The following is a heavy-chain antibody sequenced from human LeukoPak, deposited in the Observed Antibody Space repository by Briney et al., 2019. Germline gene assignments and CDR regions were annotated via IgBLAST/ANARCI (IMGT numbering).Heavy chain of an antibody. CDR2: INSDGSST. CDR1: GFTSSSYW. CDR3: ARGGSVATIDY. V-gene: IGHV3-74*01. D-gene: IGHD5-12*01. Sequence: GGSLRLSCAASGFTSSSYWMHWGRQAPGKGRVWVSRINSDGSSTSYADSVKGRFTISRDNAKNPLYTQMTSLRAEDTAVYYCARGGSVATIDYWGQGTLVTVSS. J-gene: IGHJ4*02.